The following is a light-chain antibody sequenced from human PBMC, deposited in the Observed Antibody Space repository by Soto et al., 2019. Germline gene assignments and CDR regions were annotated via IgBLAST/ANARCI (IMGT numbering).Light chain of an antibody. CDR3: AAWDDSLNGSV. J-gene: IGLJ2*01. CDR2: SNN. CDR1: SSNIGSNT. V-gene: IGLV1-44*01. Sequence: QAVVTQPPSASGTPGQRVTISCSGSSSNIGSNTVNWYQQLPGTAPKLLIYSNNQRPSGVPDRFSGSKSGTSASLAISGLQAADEADYYCAAWDDSLNGSVFGGGTQLTVL.